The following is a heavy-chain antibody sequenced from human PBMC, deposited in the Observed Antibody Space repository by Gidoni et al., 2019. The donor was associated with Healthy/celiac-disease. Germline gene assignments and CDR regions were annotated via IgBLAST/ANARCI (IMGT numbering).Heavy chain of an antibody. CDR1: GYTFTSYY. J-gene: IGHJ4*02. CDR3: ARDRYYYGSGSYYFDY. CDR2: INPSGGST. V-gene: IGHV1-46*03. Sequence: QVQLVQSGAEVKKPGASVKVSCKASGYTFTSYYMHWVRQAPGQGLEWMGIINPSGGSTSYAQKFQGRVTMTRDTSTSTVYMELSSLRSEDTAVYYCARDRYYYGSGSYYFDYWGQGTLVTVSS. D-gene: IGHD3-10*01.